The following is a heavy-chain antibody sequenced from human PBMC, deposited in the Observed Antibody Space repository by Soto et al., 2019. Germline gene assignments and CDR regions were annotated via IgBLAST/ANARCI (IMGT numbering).Heavy chain of an antibody. D-gene: IGHD1-26*01. CDR1: GASITFGGYS. J-gene: IGHJ4*02. Sequence: PSETLSLTCTVSGASITFGGYSWSWIRQTPGKGLEWIGYINHLETTFYNPSFESRLTLSIDRAKNQFSLKLHSMSAADRAVYFCARGGGSDSCDYWGQGILVTVSS. CDR3: ARGGGSDSCDY. V-gene: IGHV4-30-2*01. CDR2: INHLETT.